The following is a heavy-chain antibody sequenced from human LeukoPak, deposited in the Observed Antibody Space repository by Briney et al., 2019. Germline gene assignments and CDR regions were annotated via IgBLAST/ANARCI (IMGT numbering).Heavy chain of an antibody. Sequence: GGSLRLSCSVSGFTFSNYAMHWVRQAPGKGLEYASAISSNGGRTYYADSVKGRFTISRDNSKNTLYLQMSSLRAEDTAVYYCVKTIAVPGDFDYWGQGTLVTVSS. V-gene: IGHV3-64D*09. CDR1: GFTFSNYA. CDR3: VKTIAVPGDFDY. J-gene: IGHJ4*02. D-gene: IGHD6-19*01. CDR2: ISSNGGRT.